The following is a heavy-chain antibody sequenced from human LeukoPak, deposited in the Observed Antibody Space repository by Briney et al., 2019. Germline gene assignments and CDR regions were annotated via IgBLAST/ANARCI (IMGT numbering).Heavy chain of an antibody. CDR3: ARGSRFSGFFGY. CDR2: FYTSGST. J-gene: IGHJ4*02. CDR1: GGSISNYY. V-gene: IGHV4-4*09. Sequence: SETLSLTCTVSGGSISNYYWTWIRQPPGKGLEWIGYFYTSGSTDYNPSLKSRVTISVDTSKNQFSLKLSSVTAADTAVYYCARGSRFSGFFGYWGQGTLVTVSS. D-gene: IGHD3-22*01.